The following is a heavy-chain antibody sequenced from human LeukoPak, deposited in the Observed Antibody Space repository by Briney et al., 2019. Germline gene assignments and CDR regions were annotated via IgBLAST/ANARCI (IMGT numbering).Heavy chain of an antibody. CDR1: GGSISSGGYY. V-gene: IGHV4-31*03. CDR2: IYYSGST. CDR3: ARHVPAASYYYYGMDV. Sequence: TLSLTCTVSGGSISSGGYYWSWIRQHPGKGLEWIGYIYYSGSTYYNPSLKSRVTISVDTSKNQFSLKLSSVTAADTAVYYCARHVPAASYYYYGMDVWGQGTTVTVSS. J-gene: IGHJ6*02. D-gene: IGHD2-2*01.